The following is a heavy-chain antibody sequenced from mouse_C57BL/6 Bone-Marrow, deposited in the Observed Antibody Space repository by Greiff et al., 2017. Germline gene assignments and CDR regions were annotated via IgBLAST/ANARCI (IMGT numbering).Heavy chain of an antibody. Sequence: QVQLKQPGAELVKPGASVKMSCKASGYTFTSYWITWVKQRPGQGLEWIGDIYPGSGSTNYNEKFKSKATLTVDTSSSTAYMQLSSLTSEDSAVYYCARVTTVVADYYAMDYWGQGTSVTVSS. D-gene: IGHD1-1*01. J-gene: IGHJ4*01. CDR3: ARVTTVVADYYAMDY. V-gene: IGHV1-55*01. CDR2: IYPGSGST. CDR1: GYTFTSYW.